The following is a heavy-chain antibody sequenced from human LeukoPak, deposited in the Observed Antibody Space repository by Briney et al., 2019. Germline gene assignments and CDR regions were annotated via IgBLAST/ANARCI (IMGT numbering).Heavy chain of an antibody. Sequence: GGSLRFSCAASRFTFSNYEMNWVRQAPGKGLEWVSYISSSGSAIYYADSVKVRFTISRDNAKNSLYLQMSSLRAEDTAVYYCAGGRGWNDYWGQGTLVTVSS. CDR2: ISSSGSAI. J-gene: IGHJ4*02. CDR1: RFTFSNYE. CDR3: AGGRGWNDY. V-gene: IGHV3-48*03. D-gene: IGHD6-19*01.